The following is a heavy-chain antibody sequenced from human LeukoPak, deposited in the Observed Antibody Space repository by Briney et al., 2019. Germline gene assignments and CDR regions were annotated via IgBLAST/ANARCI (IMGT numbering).Heavy chain of an antibody. V-gene: IGHV3-23*01. CDR2: IRGSGGGT. D-gene: IGHD4-17*01. Sequence: GGSLRLSCAASGFSFSNCALMWLRQSPGKGLEWVSAIRGSGGGTFYADSVKGRFTISRDNSKNTLYLQMNGLRAEDTAVYYCARDPNGDYIGAFDMWGRGTLVTVSS. CDR1: GFSFSNCA. J-gene: IGHJ3*02. CDR3: ARDPNGDYIGAFDM.